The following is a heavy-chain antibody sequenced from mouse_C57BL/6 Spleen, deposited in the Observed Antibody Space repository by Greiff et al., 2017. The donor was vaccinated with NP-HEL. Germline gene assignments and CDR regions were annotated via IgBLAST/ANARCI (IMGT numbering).Heavy chain of an antibody. J-gene: IGHJ4*01. CDR2: INPNNGGT. D-gene: IGHD2-3*01. Sequence: EVQLQQSGPELVKPGASVKISCKASGYTFTDYYMNWVKQSHGKSLEWIGDINPNNGGTSYNQKFKGKATLTVDKSSSTAYMELRSLTSEDSAVYYCARGRGYYVGRYYAMDYWGQGTSVTVSS. V-gene: IGHV1-26*01. CDR3: ARGRGYYVGRYYAMDY. CDR1: GYTFTDYY.